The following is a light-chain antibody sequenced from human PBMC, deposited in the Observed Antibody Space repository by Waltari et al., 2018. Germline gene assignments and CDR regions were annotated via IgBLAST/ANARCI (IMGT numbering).Light chain of an antibody. CDR1: SSDIDGYNG. J-gene: IGLJ2*01. Sequence: QSALTQPPSVSESLGQSVTISCTGTSSDIDGYNGVAWSQQHSGTAPRLLIYEVSKRPSGVSDRFPGSKSGNTASLTISGLQAEDAADYYCGSYRSGSTWVFGGGTRLTVL. V-gene: IGLV2-18*02. CDR3: GSYRSGSTWV. CDR2: EVS.